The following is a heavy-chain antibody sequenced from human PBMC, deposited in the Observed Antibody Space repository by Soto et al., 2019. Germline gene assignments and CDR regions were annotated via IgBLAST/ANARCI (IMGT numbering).Heavy chain of an antibody. Sequence: SETLSLTCAVYGGSFSGYYWSWIRQPPGKGLEWIGEINHSGSTNYNPSLKSRVTISVDTSKNQFSLKLSSVTAADTAVYYCARVRRMGSSSSAYYYYGMDVWGQGTTVTVSS. V-gene: IGHV4-34*01. J-gene: IGHJ6*02. D-gene: IGHD6-6*01. CDR1: GGSFSGYY. CDR3: ARVRRMGSSSSAYYYYGMDV. CDR2: INHSGST.